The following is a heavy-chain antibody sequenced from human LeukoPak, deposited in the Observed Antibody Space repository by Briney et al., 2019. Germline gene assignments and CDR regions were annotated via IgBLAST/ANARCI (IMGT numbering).Heavy chain of an antibody. J-gene: IGHJ4*02. D-gene: IGHD6-13*01. CDR3: ARKDYTSSWYFLY. V-gene: IGHV3-23*01. CDR1: GFTFSSYA. CDR2: ITGSGSGT. Sequence: GGSLRLSCAASGFTFSSYAMSWVRQAPGKGLEWVSGITGSGSGTYYADSVKGQFTISRDNAKNTLYLQMNSLRAEDTAVYYCARKDYTSSWYFLYWGQGTLVTVSS.